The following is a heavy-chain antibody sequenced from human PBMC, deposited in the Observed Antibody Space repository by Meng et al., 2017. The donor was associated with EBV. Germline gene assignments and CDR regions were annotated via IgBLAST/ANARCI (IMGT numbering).Heavy chain of an antibody. CDR2: IIPIFGTA. D-gene: IGHD6-13*01. Sequence: QLQLVQSGAAVKKPGSSVKVSCKASGGTFSSYAISLVRQAPGQGLELMGGIIPIFGTANYAQKFQGRVTITADKSTSTAYMELSSLRSEDTAVYYCARAEIAAAGRLDYWGQGTLVTVSS. V-gene: IGHV1-69*06. CDR3: ARAEIAAAGRLDY. CDR1: GGTFSSYA. J-gene: IGHJ4*02.